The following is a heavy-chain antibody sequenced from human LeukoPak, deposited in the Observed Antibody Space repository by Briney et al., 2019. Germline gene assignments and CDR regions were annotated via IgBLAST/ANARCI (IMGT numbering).Heavy chain of an antibody. J-gene: IGHJ4*02. CDR3: AREYWGRSGNIFDY. V-gene: IGHV4-39*02. Sequence: SETLSLTCTVSGGSISGSGYYWAWIRQPPEKGLEWIGSIYYSGTTYFNPSLKSRITISIDTSKNQFSLKLTSVTAADTAVYYCAREYWGRSGNIFDYWGQGTLVTVSS. D-gene: IGHD3-10*01. CDR2: IYYSGTT. CDR1: GGSISGSGYY.